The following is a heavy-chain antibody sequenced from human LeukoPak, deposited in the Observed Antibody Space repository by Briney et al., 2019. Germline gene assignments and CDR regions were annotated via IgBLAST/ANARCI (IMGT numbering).Heavy chain of an antibody. CDR3: AKEMDSSGYHYHQNTSPDY. CDR1: GFTFSSYG. V-gene: IGHV3-30*18. J-gene: IGHJ4*02. CDR2: ISYDGSNK. D-gene: IGHD3-22*01. Sequence: GRSLRLSCAASGFTFSSYGMHWVRQAPGKGLEWVAVISYDGSNKYYADSVKGRFTISRDNSKNTLYLQMNSLRAEDTAVYYCAKEMDSSGYHYHQNTSPDYWGQGTLVTVSS.